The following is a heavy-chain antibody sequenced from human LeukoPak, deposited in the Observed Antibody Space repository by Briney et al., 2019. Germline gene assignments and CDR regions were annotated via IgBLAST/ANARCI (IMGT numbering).Heavy chain of an antibody. Sequence: KPSETLSLTCAVSGYSISSGYYWGWIRQPPGKGLEWIGSVFHSGSTSSYPSLKSRVTISVDTSKNQFSLKLSSVTAADTAVYYRARGDGSYSDWGQGTLVTVSS. D-gene: IGHD2-15*01. J-gene: IGHJ4*02. V-gene: IGHV4-38-2*01. CDR3: ARGDGSYSD. CDR2: VFHSGST. CDR1: GYSISSGYY.